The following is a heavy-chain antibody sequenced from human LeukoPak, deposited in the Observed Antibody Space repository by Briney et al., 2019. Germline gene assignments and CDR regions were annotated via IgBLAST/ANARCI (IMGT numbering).Heavy chain of an antibody. V-gene: IGHV4-34*01. CDR2: INHCGST. CDR3: ARRGGNCLYYYCYYYMDV. Sequence: SETLSLTCAVYGVSFSGYYWSSLRQPPGKGLEWNGEINHCGSTNYNPSLKCRVTISVDTSKNQFSLKLSSVTAAETGVYYCARRGGNCLYYYCYYYMDVWGKGTTVTISS. CDR1: GVSFSGYY. J-gene: IGHJ6*03. D-gene: IGHD4-23*01.